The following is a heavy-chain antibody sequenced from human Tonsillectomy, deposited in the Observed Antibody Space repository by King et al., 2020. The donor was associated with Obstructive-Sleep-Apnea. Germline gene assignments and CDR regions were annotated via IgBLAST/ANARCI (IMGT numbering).Heavy chain of an antibody. CDR2: IKQDGSEK. CDR1: GFTFSSYW. CDR3: ARDRSSWYVAGVASFGY. Sequence: VQLVESGGGLVQPGGSLRLSCAASGFTFSSYWMSWVRQAPGKGLEWVANIKQDGSEKYYVDSVKGRFTISRDNAKNSLYLQMNSLRAEDTAVYYCARDRSSWYVAGVASFGYWGQGTLVTVSS. D-gene: IGHD6-13*01. J-gene: IGHJ4*02. V-gene: IGHV3-7*03.